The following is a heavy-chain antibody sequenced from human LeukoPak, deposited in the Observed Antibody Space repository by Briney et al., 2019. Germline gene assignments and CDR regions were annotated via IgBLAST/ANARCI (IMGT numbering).Heavy chain of an antibody. J-gene: IGHJ4*02. CDR1: GFTSNTYE. D-gene: IGHD3-3*01. CDR2: ISSSGTST. V-gene: IGHV3-48*03. CDR3: ARGTVLRLNY. Sequence: GGSLRLSCVASGFTSNTYEVIWVRQAPGRGLQWISHISSSGTSTHYTDSVKGRFTISRDNAKNSLYLQMNSLRAEDTAVYYCARGTVLRLNYWGQGTLVTVSS.